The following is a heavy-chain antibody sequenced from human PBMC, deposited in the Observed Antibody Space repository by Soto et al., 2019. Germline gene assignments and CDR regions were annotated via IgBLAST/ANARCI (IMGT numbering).Heavy chain of an antibody. CDR1: EDSISRSNW. J-gene: IGHJ4*02. D-gene: IGHD2-15*01. CDR2: IYHSGST. CDR3: ARMAGYCSGGSCYSGLHVKYCFDY. V-gene: IGHV4-4*02. Sequence: SLTCAGSEDSISRSNWRSWVRQPPGKGLEWIGEIYHSGSTNYNPSLKSRVTISVDKSKNQFSLKLSSVTAADTAVYYCARMAGYCSGGSCYSGLHVKYCFDYWGQGTLVTVSS.